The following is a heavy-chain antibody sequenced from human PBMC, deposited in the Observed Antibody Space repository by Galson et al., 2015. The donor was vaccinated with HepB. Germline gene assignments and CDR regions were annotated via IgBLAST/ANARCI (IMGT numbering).Heavy chain of an antibody. CDR3: AKLIHFPGIGVDS. D-gene: IGHD2-8*01. J-gene: IGHJ4*02. CDR2: ISSDGSSI. V-gene: IGHV3-74*01. CDR1: GFTFSSYW. Sequence: SLRLSCAASGFTFSSYWMHWVRQAPGKGPVWVSRISSDGSSISYADSVKGRFTTSRDNAKNTLYSQMNSLRAEDTAVYYCAKLIHFPGIGVDSWGQGTLVTVSS.